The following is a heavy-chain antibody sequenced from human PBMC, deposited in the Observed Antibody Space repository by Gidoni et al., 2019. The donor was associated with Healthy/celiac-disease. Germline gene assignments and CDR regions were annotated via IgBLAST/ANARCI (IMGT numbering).Heavy chain of an antibody. V-gene: IGHV5-51*01. J-gene: IGHJ4*02. CDR3: ARRPDYYGSGNFDY. CDR2: IYPGDSDT. D-gene: IGHD3-10*01. Sequence: MPGKGLEWMGIIYPGDSDTRYSPSFQGQVNISADKSISTAYLQWSSLKASDTAMYYCARRPDYYGSGNFDYWGQGTLVTVSS.